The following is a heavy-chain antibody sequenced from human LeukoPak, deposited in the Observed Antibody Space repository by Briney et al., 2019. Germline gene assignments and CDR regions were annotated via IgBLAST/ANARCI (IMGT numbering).Heavy chain of an antibody. CDR1: GFTFSDYY. J-gene: IGHJ3*02. CDR3: ARDRRADYGRNDDAFDI. CDR2: ISSSGSTI. V-gene: IGHV3-11*04. Sequence: PGGSLRLSCAASGFTFSDYYMSWIRQAPGKGLEWVSYISSSGSTIYYADSVKGRFTISRDNAKNSLYLQMNSLRAGDTAVYYCARDRRADYGRNDDAFDIWGQGTIVTVSS. D-gene: IGHD4-17*01.